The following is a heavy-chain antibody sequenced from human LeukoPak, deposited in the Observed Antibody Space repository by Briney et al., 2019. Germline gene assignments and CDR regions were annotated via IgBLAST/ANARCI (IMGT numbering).Heavy chain of an antibody. CDR1: GGSFSGYY. J-gene: IGHJ4*02. CDR3: ARRNGQDIVPTFRRRYYFDY. V-gene: IGHV4-34*01. CDR2: INHGGST. D-gene: IGHD5-12*01. Sequence: PSETLSLTCAVFGGSFSGYYWSWIRQPPGKGLEWIGEINHGGSTNYDPSLKSRVSISVDTSKNQFSLKLSSVTAADTAVYYCARRNGQDIVPTFRRRYYFDYWGQGTLVTVSS.